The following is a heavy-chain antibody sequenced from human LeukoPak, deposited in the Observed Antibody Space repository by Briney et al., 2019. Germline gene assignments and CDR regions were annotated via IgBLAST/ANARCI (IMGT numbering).Heavy chain of an antibody. CDR3: ANSPCSSTSCYSYGMDV. Sequence: GGSLRLSCAASGFTFSSYAMSWVRQAPGKGLEWVSAISGSGGSTYYADSVKGRFTISRDNSKNTLYLQMNSLRAEDTAVYYCANSPCSSTSCYSYGMDVWAKGPRSPSP. V-gene: IGHV3-23*01. CDR1: GFTFSSYA. D-gene: IGHD2-2*01. CDR2: ISGSGGST. J-gene: IGHJ6*02.